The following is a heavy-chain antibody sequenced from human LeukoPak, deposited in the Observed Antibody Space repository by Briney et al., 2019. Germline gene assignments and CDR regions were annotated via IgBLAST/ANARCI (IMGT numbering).Heavy chain of an antibody. V-gene: IGHV3-74*01. CDR1: GFTFSSYW. CDR3: ARLGYGSGLDY. CDR2: INSDGSST. D-gene: IGHD3-10*01. Sequence: PGGSLRLSCAAPGFTFSSYWMHWVRQAPGKGLVWVSRINSDGSSTSYADSVKGRFTISRDNAKNTLYLQMNSLRAEDTAVYYCARLGYGSGLDYWGQGTVVTVSS. J-gene: IGHJ4*02.